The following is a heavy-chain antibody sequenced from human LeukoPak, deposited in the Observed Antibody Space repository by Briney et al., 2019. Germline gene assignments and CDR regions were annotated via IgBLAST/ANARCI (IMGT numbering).Heavy chain of an antibody. CDR2: IYYSGST. CDR1: GGSMSSYY. CDR3: ARALQYRAFDI. V-gene: IGHV4-59*01. J-gene: IGHJ3*02. Sequence: SETLSLTCTVSGGSMSSYYWSWIRQPPGKGLEWIGYIYYSGSTNYNPSLKSRVTISVDTSKNQFSLKLSSVTAADTAVYYCARALQYRAFDIWGQGTMVTVSS. D-gene: IGHD4-11*01.